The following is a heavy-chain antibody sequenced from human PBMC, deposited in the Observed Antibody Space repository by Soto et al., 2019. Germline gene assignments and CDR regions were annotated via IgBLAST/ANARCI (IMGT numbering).Heavy chain of an antibody. CDR2: INHSGST. D-gene: IGHD6-13*01. CDR3: ARGGGQSSSWTDY. J-gene: IGHJ4*02. Sequence: SETLSLTCAVYGGSFSGYYWSWIRQPPGKGLEWIGEINHSGSTNYNPSLKGRVTISVDTSKNQFSLKLSSVTAADTAVYYCARGGGQSSSWTDYWGQGTLVTVSS. V-gene: IGHV4-34*01. CDR1: GGSFSGYY.